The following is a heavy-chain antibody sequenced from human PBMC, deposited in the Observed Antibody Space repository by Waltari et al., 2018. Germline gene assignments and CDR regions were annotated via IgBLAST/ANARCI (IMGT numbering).Heavy chain of an antibody. CDR1: GFTFSSYG. CDR3: AKSGLDYGDYVPFDY. CDR2: ISGSGGST. J-gene: IGHJ4*02. D-gene: IGHD4-17*01. V-gene: IGHV3-23*01. Sequence: GGVVQPGRSLRLSCAASGFTFSSYGMHWVRQAPGKGLEWVSAISGSGGSTYYADSVKGRFTISRDNSKNTLYLQMNSLRAEDTAVYYCAKSGLDYGDYVPFDYWGQGTLVTVSS.